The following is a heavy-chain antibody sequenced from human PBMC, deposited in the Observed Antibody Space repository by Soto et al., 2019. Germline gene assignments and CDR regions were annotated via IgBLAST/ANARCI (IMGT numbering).Heavy chain of an antibody. J-gene: IGHJ6*02. CDR2: ISYDGRDK. CDR1: AFTFGDYG. D-gene: IGHD6-19*01. CDR3: AKTKEGEAVAGTPYYYGMDV. Sequence: PGGSLRLSCAASAFTFGDYGMHWVRQAPGKWLEWVGVISYDGRDKYYADSMKGRVSISRDNSHNTLYLQMNSLRAEDTAVYYCAKTKEGEAVAGTPYYYGMDVWGQGXTVTVYS. V-gene: IGHV3-30*18.